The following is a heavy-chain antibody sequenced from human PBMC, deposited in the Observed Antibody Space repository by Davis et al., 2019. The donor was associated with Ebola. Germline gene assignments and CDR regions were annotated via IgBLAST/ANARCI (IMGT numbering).Heavy chain of an antibody. Sequence: PGGSLRLSCAASGFTFSRYYMHWVRQAPGKGLEWVAFIWTDGINKYYADSVKGRFTISRDNSKNTLYLQMNSLRAEDPAVYYCARERPYYNCLSGYFRKQGENDYFDYWGQGTLVTVSS. J-gene: IGHJ4*02. D-gene: IGHD3-9*01. CDR3: ARERPYYNCLSGYFRKQGENDYFDY. V-gene: IGHV3-33*01. CDR1: GFTFSRYY. CDR2: IWTDGINK.